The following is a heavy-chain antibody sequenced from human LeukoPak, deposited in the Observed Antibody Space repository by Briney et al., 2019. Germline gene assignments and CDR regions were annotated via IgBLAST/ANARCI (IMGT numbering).Heavy chain of an antibody. D-gene: IGHD3-3*01. CDR1: GGSFSGYY. J-gene: IGHJ4*02. V-gene: IGHV4-34*01. CDR3: ASPYYDFWSGYHPIDY. CDR2: INHSGST. Sequence: SETLSLTCAVYGGSFSGYYWSWIRQPPGKGPEWIGEINHSGSTNYNPSLKSRVTISVDTSKNQFSLKLSSVTAADTAVYYCASPYYDFWSGYHPIDYWGQGTLVTVSS.